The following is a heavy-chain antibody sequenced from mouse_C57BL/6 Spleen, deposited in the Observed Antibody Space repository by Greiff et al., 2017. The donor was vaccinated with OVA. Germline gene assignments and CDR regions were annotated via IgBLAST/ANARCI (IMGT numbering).Heavy chain of an antibody. CDR3: ARWDYSNDFDY. D-gene: IGHD2-5*01. J-gene: IGHJ2*01. V-gene: IGHV1-82*01. Sequence: VQLQQSGPELVKPGASVKISCKASGYAFSSSWMNWVKQRPGKGLEWIGRIYPGDGDTNYNGKFKGKATLTADKSSSTAYRQLSSLTSEDSAVYFCARWDYSNDFDYWGQGTTLTVSS. CDR1: GYAFSSSW. CDR2: IYPGDGDT.